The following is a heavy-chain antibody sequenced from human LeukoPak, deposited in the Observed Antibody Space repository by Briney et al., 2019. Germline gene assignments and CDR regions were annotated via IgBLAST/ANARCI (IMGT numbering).Heavy chain of an antibody. CDR2: ISGGGGST. CDR3: AKGGKWDVTPFDY. D-gene: IGHD1-26*01. V-gene: IGHV3-23*01. CDR1: GFTFTSYS. J-gene: IGHJ4*02. Sequence: GGSLRSSCAPSGFTFTSYSINWVRQAPGKGLEWVSTISGGGGSTYYADSVKGRFTISRDNSKNTLYLQVNSLRAEDTAVYYCAKGGKWDVTPFDYWGQGTLVTVSS.